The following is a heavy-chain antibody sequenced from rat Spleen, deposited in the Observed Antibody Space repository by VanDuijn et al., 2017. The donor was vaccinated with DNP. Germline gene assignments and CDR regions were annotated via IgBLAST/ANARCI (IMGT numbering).Heavy chain of an antibody. CDR2: ISTGGGNT. CDR1: GFTFSNYG. D-gene: IGHD1-11*01. V-gene: IGHV5S13*01. CDR3: ARRDNYGGYSPLDY. Sequence: VQLVESGGGLVQPGKSLKLSCSASGFTFSNYGMAWVRQTPTKGLEWVASISTGGGNTYYRDSVKGRFTISRDNAKNTLYLQMDRLRAEETANYYWARRDNYGGYSPLDYWGQGVMVTVSS. J-gene: IGHJ2*01.